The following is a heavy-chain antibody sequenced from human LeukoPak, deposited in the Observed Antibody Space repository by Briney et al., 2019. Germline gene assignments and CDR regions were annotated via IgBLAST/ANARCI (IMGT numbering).Heavy chain of an antibody. Sequence: PSETLSLTCTVSGGSISSYYWSWIRQPPGKGLEWIGYIDYSGSTNYNPSLKSRVTISVDTSKNQFSLKLSSVTAADTAVYYCARSNAGEYYFDYWGQGTLVTVSS. V-gene: IGHV4-59*01. J-gene: IGHJ4*02. CDR3: ARSNAGEYYFDY. CDR1: GGSISSYY. CDR2: IDYSGST.